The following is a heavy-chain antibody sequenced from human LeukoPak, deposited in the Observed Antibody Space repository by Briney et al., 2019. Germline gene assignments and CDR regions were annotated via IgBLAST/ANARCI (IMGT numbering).Heavy chain of an antibody. Sequence: ASVKVSCKASGYTFTSYYMHWVRQAPGQGLEWMGWINPNSGGTNYAQKFQGRVTMTRDTSISTAYMELSRLRSDDTAVYYCARGTGEGYTYGRYYFDYWGQGTLVTVSS. J-gene: IGHJ4*02. CDR3: ARGTGEGYTYGRYYFDY. D-gene: IGHD5-18*01. CDR2: INPNSGGT. V-gene: IGHV1-2*02. CDR1: GYTFTSYY.